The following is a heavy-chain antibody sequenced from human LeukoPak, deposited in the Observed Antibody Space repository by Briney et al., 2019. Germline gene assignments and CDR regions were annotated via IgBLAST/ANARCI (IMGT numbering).Heavy chain of an antibody. D-gene: IGHD3-22*01. CDR1: RGTFSSYA. CDR3: ARGFATYYYDSSGYYFGFFY. J-gene: IGHJ4*02. V-gene: IGHV1-69*13. Sequence: ASVKVSCKASRGTFSSYAISWVRQAPGQGLEWMGGIIPIFGTANYAQKFQGRVTITADESTSTAYMELSSLRSEDTAVYYCARGFATYYYDSSGYYFGFFYWGQGTLVTVSS. CDR2: IIPIFGTA.